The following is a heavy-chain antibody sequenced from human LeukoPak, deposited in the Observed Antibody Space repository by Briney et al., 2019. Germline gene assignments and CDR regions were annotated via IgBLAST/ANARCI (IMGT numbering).Heavy chain of an antibody. J-gene: IGHJ6*04. Sequence: GGSLRLSCAASGFTFSSHAMSWVRQAPGKGLKWVSAISGSGGSTYYADSVKGRFTISRDNSKNTLYLQMNSLRAEDTAVYYCAKDGSGSYYFDYYYYYGMDVWGKGTTVTVSS. V-gene: IGHV3-23*01. D-gene: IGHD3-10*01. CDR1: GFTFSSHA. CDR2: ISGSGGST. CDR3: AKDGSGSYYFDYYYYYGMDV.